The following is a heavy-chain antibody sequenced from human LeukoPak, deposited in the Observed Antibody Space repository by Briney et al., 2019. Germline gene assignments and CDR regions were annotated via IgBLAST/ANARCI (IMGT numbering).Heavy chain of an antibody. J-gene: IGHJ4*02. CDR1: GDSISSTNYY. D-gene: IGHD1-1*01. Sequence: SETLSLTCTVSGDSISSTNYYWGWIRQPPGKGLEWIGSIYYSGTTHYNPSLESRVTISVDTSKNQFSLKLSSVTAADTAVYYCAKTSRTLNYFDYWGQGTLVTVSS. CDR3: AKTSRTLNYFDY. CDR2: IYYSGTT. V-gene: IGHV4-39*07.